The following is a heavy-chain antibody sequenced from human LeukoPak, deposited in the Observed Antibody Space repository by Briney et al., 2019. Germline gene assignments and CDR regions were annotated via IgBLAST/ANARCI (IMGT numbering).Heavy chain of an antibody. V-gene: IGHV4-59*12. CDR1: DGSISSYY. D-gene: IGHD6-6*01. CDR2: IHYSGST. J-gene: IGHJ3*02. Sequence: PSETLSLTCTVSDGSISSYYWSWVRQPPGRGLEWIGSIHYSGSTSYNPSLKSRVTISVDRSKNQFSLKLSSVTAADTAVYYCARDLMVSEYSSSSDAFDIWGQGTMVTVSS. CDR3: ARDLMVSEYSSSSDAFDI.